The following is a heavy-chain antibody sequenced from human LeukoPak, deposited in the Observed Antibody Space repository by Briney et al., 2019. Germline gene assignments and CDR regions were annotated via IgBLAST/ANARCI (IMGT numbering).Heavy chain of an antibody. J-gene: IGHJ4*02. CDR3: STSGVNWEY. CDR1: GFSFSSYW. CDR2: INNDGFSI. Sequence: PGGFLRLSCAASGFSFSSYWMHWVRQAPGKGLVWVSRINNDGFSITYADSVKGRFTISRDNAKKTLYLQMNGLRAEDTAGYYCSTSGVNWEYWGQGPPVTVPS. V-gene: IGHV3-74*03. D-gene: IGHD7-27*01.